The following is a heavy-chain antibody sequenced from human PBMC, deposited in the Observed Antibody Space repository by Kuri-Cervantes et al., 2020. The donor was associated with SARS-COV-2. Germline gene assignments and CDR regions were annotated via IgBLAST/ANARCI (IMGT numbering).Heavy chain of an antibody. D-gene: IGHD3-3*01. J-gene: IGHJ5*02. V-gene: IGHV4-39*01. Sequence: SQTLSLTCAVSGGSISTSSFYWGWIRQPPGKGLEWIGSIYYSGTTSYNPSLKSRVSISVDTSKNQFSLKLNSVTAADTAVYYCARHRDFWSGFNWFDPWGQGTRVTGSS. CDR3: ARHRDFWSGFNWFDP. CDR1: GGSISTSSFY. CDR2: IYYSGTT.